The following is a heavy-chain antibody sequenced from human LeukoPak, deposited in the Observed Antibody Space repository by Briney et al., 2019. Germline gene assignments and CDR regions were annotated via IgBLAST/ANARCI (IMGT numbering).Heavy chain of an antibody. CDR3: ARVKEGDYGGNRDAFDI. Sequence: SETLSLTCTVSGGSITHYYWTWIRQPPGKTLEWIGYSYYSGSTNYNPSLKSRVTISVDTSKNQFSLKLSSVTAADTAVYYCARVKEGDYGGNRDAFDIWGQGTMVTVSS. CDR2: SYYSGST. D-gene: IGHD4-23*01. V-gene: IGHV4-59*01. CDR1: GGSITHYY. J-gene: IGHJ3*02.